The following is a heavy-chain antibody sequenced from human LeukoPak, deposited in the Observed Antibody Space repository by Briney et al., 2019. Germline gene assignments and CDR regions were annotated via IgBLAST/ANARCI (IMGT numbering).Heavy chain of an antibody. J-gene: IGHJ5*02. CDR2: ISGSGGST. D-gene: IGHD3-22*01. CDR1: GFTLCTLA. Sequence: GGSLRLSSAASGFTLCTLAMSWVRYAQGKGLECVSAISGSGGSTYYADSVNGRFTISRDNSKDTLYLQMNSLRAEDTAVYDCSKDRVSSGINWFDHWGQGTLVTVSS. CDR3: SKDRVSSGINWFDH. V-gene: IGHV3-23*01.